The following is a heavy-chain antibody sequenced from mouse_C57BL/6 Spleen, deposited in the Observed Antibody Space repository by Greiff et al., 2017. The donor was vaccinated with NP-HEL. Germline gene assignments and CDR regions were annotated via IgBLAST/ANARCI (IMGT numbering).Heavy chain of an antibody. D-gene: IGHD2-5*01. V-gene: IGHV1-22*01. CDR3: ASPAYYSNSAWFAY. CDR2: INPNNGGT. CDR1: GYTFTDYN. Sequence: VQLQQSGPELVKPGASVKMSCKASGYTFTDYNMHWVKQSHGKSLEWIGYINPNNGGTSYNQKFKGKATLTANKSSSTAYLELRSLTAEDSAVYYCASPAYYSNSAWFAYWGQGTLVTVSA. J-gene: IGHJ3*01.